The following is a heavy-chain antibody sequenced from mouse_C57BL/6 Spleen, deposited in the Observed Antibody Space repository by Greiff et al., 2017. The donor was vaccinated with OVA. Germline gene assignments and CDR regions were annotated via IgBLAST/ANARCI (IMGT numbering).Heavy chain of an antibody. V-gene: IGHV3-6*01. CDR3: AREGAYSKESMDY. CDR2: ISYDGSN. D-gene: IGHD2-5*01. Sequence: EVQRVESGPGLVKPSQSLSLTCSVTGYSITSGYYWNWIRQFPGNKLEWMGYISYDGSNNYNPSLKNRISITRDTSKNQFFLKLNSVTTEDTATYYCAREGAYSKESMDYWGQGTSVTVSS. CDR1: GYSITSGYY. J-gene: IGHJ4*01.